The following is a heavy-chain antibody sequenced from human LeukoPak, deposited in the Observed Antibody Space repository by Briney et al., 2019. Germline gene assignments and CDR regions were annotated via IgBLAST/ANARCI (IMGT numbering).Heavy chain of an antibody. D-gene: IGHD3-10*01. CDR2: YHVGTT. V-gene: IGHV4-34*01. Sequence: SETLSLTGAVYGGSFSGYYWSWIRQPPGKGLEWIGVYHVGTTDYNPSLKSRVTISVDRSKNQMSLRLSSVTAADTAVYYCARVKEVGGISILRSRVYFDYWGQGTLVTVSS. CDR1: GGSFSGYY. CDR3: ARVKEVGGISILRSRVYFDY. J-gene: IGHJ4*02.